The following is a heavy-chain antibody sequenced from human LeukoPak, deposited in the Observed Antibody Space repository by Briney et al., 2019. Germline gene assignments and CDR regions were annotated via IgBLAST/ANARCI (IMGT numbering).Heavy chain of an antibody. V-gene: IGHV3-23*01. CDR2: ISGSGGST. J-gene: IGHJ4*02. Sequence: GGSLRLSCAASGFTFSSYAMSWVRQAPGKGLEWVSVISGSGGSTYYADSVKGRFTISRDNSKNTLYLQMNSLRAEDTAVYYCAKDGYSYGYYDYWGQGTLVTVSS. CDR1: GFTFSSYA. CDR3: AKDGYSYGYYDY. D-gene: IGHD5-18*01.